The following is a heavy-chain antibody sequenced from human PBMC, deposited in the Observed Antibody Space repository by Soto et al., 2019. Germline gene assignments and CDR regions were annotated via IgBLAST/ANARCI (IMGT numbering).Heavy chain of an antibody. Sequence: GGSLRLSCAASGFTFSSYAMHWVRQAPGKGLEWVAVISYDGSNKYYADSVKGRFTISRDNSKNTLYLQMNSLRAEDTAVYYCARDRGYSGYELGYWGQGTLVTVSS. CDR1: GFTFSSYA. D-gene: IGHD5-12*01. CDR3: ARDRGYSGYELGY. J-gene: IGHJ4*02. CDR2: ISYDGSNK. V-gene: IGHV3-30-3*01.